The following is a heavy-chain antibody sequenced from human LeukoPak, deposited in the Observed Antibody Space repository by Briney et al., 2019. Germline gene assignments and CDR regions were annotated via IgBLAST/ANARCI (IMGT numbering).Heavy chain of an antibody. CDR2: IYTSGST. CDR1: GGSISSYY. Sequence: SETLSLTCTVSGGSISSYYWSWIRQPAGKGLEWIGRIYTSGSTNYNPSLKRRVTMPVDTSKNQFSLRLSSVTAADPAVYYWARDSLPVGAITFEEGPSHFAYWGQGTLVTVSP. CDR3: ARDSLPVGAITFEEGPSHFAY. V-gene: IGHV4-4*07. J-gene: IGHJ4*02. D-gene: IGHD1-26*01.